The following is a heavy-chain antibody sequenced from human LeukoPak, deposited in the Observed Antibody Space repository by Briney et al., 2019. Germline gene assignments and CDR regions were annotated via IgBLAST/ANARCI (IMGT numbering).Heavy chain of an antibody. CDR2: IYYSGST. J-gene: IGHJ4*02. CDR1: GGSISSYY. D-gene: IGHD3-22*01. CDR3: ARLGKYYDTSYFDY. Sequence: SETLSLTCTVSGGSISSYYWSWIRQPPGKGLEWIGYIYYSGSTNYNPSLKSRVTISVDTSKNQFSLKLSSVTAADTAVYYCARLGKYYDTSYFDYWGQGTLVTVSS. V-gene: IGHV4-59*01.